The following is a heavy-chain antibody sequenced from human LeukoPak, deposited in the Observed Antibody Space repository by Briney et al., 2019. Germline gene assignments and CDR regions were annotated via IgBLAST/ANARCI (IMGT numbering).Heavy chain of an antibody. D-gene: IGHD1-26*01. V-gene: IGHV1-69*04. CDR1: GGTFSSYA. CDR2: IIPILGIA. Sequence: SVTVSCKASGGTFSSYAISWVRQAPGQGLEWMGRIIPILGIANYAQKFQGRVTITADKSTSTAYMELSSLRSEDTAVYYCARASPIVGATNYFDYWGQGTLVTVSS. J-gene: IGHJ4*02. CDR3: ARASPIVGATNYFDY.